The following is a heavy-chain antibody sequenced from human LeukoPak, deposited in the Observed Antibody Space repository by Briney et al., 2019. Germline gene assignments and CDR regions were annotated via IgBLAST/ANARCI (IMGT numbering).Heavy chain of an antibody. Sequence: SVTLSLTCAVYGGSFSGYYWSWIRQPPGKGLEWIGEISHSGSTNYNPSLKSRVTISVDTSKNQFSLKLSSVTAADTAVYYCARAEVYCSSTSCYNIYFDYWGQGTLVTASS. CDR3: ARAEVYCSSTSCYNIYFDY. CDR2: ISHSGST. J-gene: IGHJ4*02. D-gene: IGHD2-2*02. V-gene: IGHV4-34*01. CDR1: GGSFSGYY.